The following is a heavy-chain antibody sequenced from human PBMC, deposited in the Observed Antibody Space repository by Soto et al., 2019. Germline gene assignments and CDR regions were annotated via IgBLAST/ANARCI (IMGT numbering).Heavy chain of an antibody. D-gene: IGHD2-2*01. V-gene: IGHV1-2*04. Sequence: ASVKVSCKASGYTFTGYYMHWVRQAPGQGLEWMGWINPNSGGTNYAQKFQGWVTMTRDTSISTAYMELSRLRSDDTAVYYCVTTLGYCSSTSCYAAFDIWGQGTMVTVSS. CDR2: INPNSGGT. J-gene: IGHJ3*02. CDR1: GYTFTGYY. CDR3: VTTLGYCSSTSCYAAFDI.